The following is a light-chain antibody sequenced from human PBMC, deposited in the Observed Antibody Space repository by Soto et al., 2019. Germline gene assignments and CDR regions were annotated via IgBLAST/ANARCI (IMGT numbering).Light chain of an antibody. J-gene: IGLJ1*01. CDR3: SSYTSSSTLV. Sequence: SVLTQPASLSVSPGQSITISFTGTSSDVGGYNYVSWYQQHPGKAPKLMIYEVSNRPSGVSNRFSGSKSGNTASLTISGLQAEDEADYYCSSYTSSSTLVFGTGTKVTVL. CDR1: SSDVGGYNY. V-gene: IGLV2-14*01. CDR2: EVS.